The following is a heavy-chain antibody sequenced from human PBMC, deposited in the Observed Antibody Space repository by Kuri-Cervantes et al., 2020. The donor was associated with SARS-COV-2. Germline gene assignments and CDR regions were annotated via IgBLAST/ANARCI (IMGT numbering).Heavy chain of an antibody. V-gene: IGHV4-59*11. J-gene: IGHJ2*01. D-gene: IGHD3-22*01. Sequence: SETLSLTCTVSGGSISSHYWSWILQPPGKGLEWIVYIYYSGSTNYNPSLKSRVTISVCTSNNQFSLKLSSETAANTAVYYCARDSPPASRGYSSWYFDLLGRGTQVTVSS. CDR1: GGSISSHY. CDR2: IYYSGST. CDR3: ARDSPPASRGYSSWYFDL.